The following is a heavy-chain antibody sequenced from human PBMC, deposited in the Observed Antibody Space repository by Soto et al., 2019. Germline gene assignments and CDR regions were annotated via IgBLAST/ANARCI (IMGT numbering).Heavy chain of an antibody. CDR3: ARSLITMIVVVPDAFDI. Sequence: ASVKVSCKASGYTFTSYGISWVRQAPGQGLEWMGWISAYNGNTNYAQKLQGRVTMTTDTSTSTAYMELRSLRSDDTAVYYCARSLITMIVVVPDAFDIWGQGTMVTV. D-gene: IGHD3-22*01. V-gene: IGHV1-18*01. CDR2: ISAYNGNT. J-gene: IGHJ3*02. CDR1: GYTFTSYG.